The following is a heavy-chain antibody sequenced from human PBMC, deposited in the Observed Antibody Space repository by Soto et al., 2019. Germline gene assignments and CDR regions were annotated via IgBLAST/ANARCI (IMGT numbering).Heavy chain of an antibody. Sequence: SATRSITCTVSGDSLSSYYWSWIRQSPGKGLEWIGYIYYTGSTTYNPSLKSRVTMSVDNSKNTLYLQMNSLRAEDTAIYYCAGDHWFDPWGQGTLVTVSS. CDR3: AGDHWFDP. V-gene: IGHV4-59*01. CDR2: IYYTGST. J-gene: IGHJ5*02. CDR1: GDSLSSYY.